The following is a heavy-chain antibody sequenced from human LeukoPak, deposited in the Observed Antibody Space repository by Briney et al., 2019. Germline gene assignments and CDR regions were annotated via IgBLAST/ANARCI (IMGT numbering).Heavy chain of an antibody. V-gene: IGHV1-69*05. CDR3: ARRLRDGYNWDAFDI. Sequence: AASVKVSCKASGGTFSSYAISWVRQAPGQGLDGLGGTIPIFGTANYAQKFQGRVTITTDESTSTAYMELSSLRSEDTAVYYCARRLRDGYNWDAFDIWGQGTMATVSS. CDR1: GGTFSSYA. CDR2: TIPIFGTA. D-gene: IGHD5-24*01. J-gene: IGHJ3*02.